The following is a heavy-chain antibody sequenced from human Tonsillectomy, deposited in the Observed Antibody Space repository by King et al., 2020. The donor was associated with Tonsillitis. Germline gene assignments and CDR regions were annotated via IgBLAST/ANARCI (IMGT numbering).Heavy chain of an antibody. V-gene: IGHV3-23*04. CDR1: GFTFSSYA. CDR2: ISGTGGST. CDR3: AKAREYTSGWTYYYYGMDV. Sequence: VQLVESGGGLVQPGGSLRLSCAASGFTFSSYAMSWVRQAPGKGLEWVSAISGTGGSTYFADSVKGRFTISRDNSKNTLYLQMNSLRAEDTAVYYCAKAREYTSGWTYYYYGMDVWGQGTTVTVSS. J-gene: IGHJ6*02. D-gene: IGHD6-19*01.